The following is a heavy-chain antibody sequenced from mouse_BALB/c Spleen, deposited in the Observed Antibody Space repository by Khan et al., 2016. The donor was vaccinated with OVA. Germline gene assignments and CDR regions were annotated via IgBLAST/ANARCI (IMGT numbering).Heavy chain of an antibody. D-gene: IGHD4-1*01. J-gene: IGHJ2*01. V-gene: IGHV14-3*02. CDR1: GFNIKDTH. CDR2: IDPANDNS. CDR3: APAGTGDYFDY. Sequence: VQLKQSGAEPVKPGVSVKLSCTASGFNIKDTHMHWVKQRPEQGLEWIGRIDPANDNSKYDPRFQGKATITADTSSNTAYLHLSSLTSEDTAVYYCAPAGTGDYFDYWGQGTTLTVSS.